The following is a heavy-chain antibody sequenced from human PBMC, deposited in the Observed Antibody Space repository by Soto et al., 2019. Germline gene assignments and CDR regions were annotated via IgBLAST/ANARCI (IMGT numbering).Heavy chain of an antibody. CDR2: IIPIFGTA. D-gene: IGHD6-13*01. V-gene: IGHV1-69*12. CDR3: ASTEGPLLAAAWMSYFDC. CDR1: GGTFSSYA. J-gene: IGHJ4*02. Sequence: QVQLVQSGAEVKKPGSSVKVSCKASGGTFSSYAISWVRQAPGQGLEWMGGIIPIFGTANYAQKFQGRVTITADESRSKAYRELSSLRSEDTAVYYCASTEGPLLAAAWMSYFDCWGQGTLVTVSS.